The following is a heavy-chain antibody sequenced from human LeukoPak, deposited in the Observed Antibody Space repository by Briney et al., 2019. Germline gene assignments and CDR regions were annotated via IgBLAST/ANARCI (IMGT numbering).Heavy chain of an antibody. CDR3: ARDMYYGSGTPMQFGMDV. V-gene: IGHV1-18*01. CDR2: ISGYSGNA. CDR1: GYTFTNFG. D-gene: IGHD3-10*01. Sequence: ASVKVSCNTSGYTFTNFGLTWVRQAPGQGLEWLGWISGYSGNANYAQKFQDRVVMTTDRSTGTAYMELRSVRSDDTAVYYCARDMYYGSGTPMQFGMDVWGQGTAVIVSS. J-gene: IGHJ6*02.